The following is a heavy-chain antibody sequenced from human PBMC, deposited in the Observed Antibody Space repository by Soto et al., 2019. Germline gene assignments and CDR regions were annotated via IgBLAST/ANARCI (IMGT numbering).Heavy chain of an antibody. CDR2: ISSSSSTI. Sequence: GGSLRLSCAASGFTFSSYSMNWVRQAPGKGLEWVSYISSSSSTIYYADSVKGRFTISRDNAKNSLYLQMNSLRDEDTAVYYCARDLIRGYSYGYGSYYHGMDVWGQGTTVPVSS. J-gene: IGHJ6*02. CDR3: ARDLIRGYSYGYGSYYHGMDV. D-gene: IGHD5-18*01. V-gene: IGHV3-48*02. CDR1: GFTFSSYS.